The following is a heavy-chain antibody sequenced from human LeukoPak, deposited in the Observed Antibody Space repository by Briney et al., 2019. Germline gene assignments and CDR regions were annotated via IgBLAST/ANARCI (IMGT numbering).Heavy chain of an antibody. D-gene: IGHD3-3*01. V-gene: IGHV3-23*01. CDR3: AKDGDRGYYDFWSGYSPSYYFDY. CDR2: ISGSGGST. J-gene: IGHJ4*02. Sequence: GGSLRLSCAASGFTFSSYAMSWVRQAPGKGLEWVSAISGSGGSTYYADSVKGRFTISRDNSKNTLYPQMNSLRAEDTAVYYCAKDGDRGYYDFWSGYSPSYYFDYWGQGTLVTVSS. CDR1: GFTFSSYA.